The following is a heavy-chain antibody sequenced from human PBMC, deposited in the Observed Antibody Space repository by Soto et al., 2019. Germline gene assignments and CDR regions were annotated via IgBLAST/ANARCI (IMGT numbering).Heavy chain of an antibody. V-gene: IGHV3-74*01. CDR1: GFTFSSYS. CDR2: IVSDGGAA. Sequence: EVQLVESGGGLVQPGGSLRLSCAASGFTFSSYSIHWVRQAPGKGLVWVSRIVSDGGAATYADAVKGRFTISRDNAKNTLHLQMNNLRAEDTAVYYCARGNYYGLDVWGQGTADTVSS. J-gene: IGHJ6*02. CDR3: ARGNYYGLDV.